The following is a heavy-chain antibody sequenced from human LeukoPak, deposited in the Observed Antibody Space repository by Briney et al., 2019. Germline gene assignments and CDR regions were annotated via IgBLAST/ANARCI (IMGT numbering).Heavy chain of an antibody. V-gene: IGHV3-7*01. CDR2: IKQDGSEK. D-gene: IGHD6-13*01. Sequence: PGGSLRLSCAASGFTFSSYGMSWVRQAPGKGLEWVANIKQDGSEKYYVDSVKGRFTISRDNAKKSVYLQMNSLRVEDTAVYYCARVSSSWHYFDYWGQGTLVTVSS. J-gene: IGHJ4*02. CDR3: ARVSSSWHYFDY. CDR1: GFTFSSYG.